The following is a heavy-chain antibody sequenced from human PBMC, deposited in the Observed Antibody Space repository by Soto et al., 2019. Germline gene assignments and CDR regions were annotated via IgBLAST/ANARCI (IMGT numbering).Heavy chain of an antibody. CDR2: ISGSGGST. D-gene: IGHD3-3*01. J-gene: IGHJ4*02. CDR1: GFTFSSYA. V-gene: IGHV3-23*01. Sequence: PGGSLRLSCAASGFTFSSYAMSWVRQAPGKGLEWVSAISGSGGSTYYADSVKGRFTISRDNSKNTLYLQMNSLRAEDTAVYYCAKNQVGITIFGVVIMHGFDYWGQGTLVTVSS. CDR3: AKNQVGITIFGVVIMHGFDY.